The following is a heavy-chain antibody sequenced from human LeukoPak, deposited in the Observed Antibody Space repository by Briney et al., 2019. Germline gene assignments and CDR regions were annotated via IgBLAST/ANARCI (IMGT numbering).Heavy chain of an antibody. Sequence: ASVKVSCKASGYTFTSYYMHWVRQAPGQGLEWMGMINPSGGSTTYAQKFQGRVTMTRDTSTSTVYMELSSLRSEDTALYYCAREYYDTSNYYSLDSWGQGTLVTVSS. CDR1: GYTFTSYY. V-gene: IGHV1-46*01. CDR2: INPSGGST. D-gene: IGHD3-22*01. J-gene: IGHJ4*02. CDR3: AREYYDTSNYYSLDS.